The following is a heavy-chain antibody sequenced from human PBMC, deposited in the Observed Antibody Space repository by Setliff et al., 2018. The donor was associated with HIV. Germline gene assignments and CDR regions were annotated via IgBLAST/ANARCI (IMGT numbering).Heavy chain of an antibody. CDR3: ARVRDGYNYGLGWYFDL. D-gene: IGHD5-12*01. Sequence: ASVKVSCKASGYTFTSYDINWVRRASGQGLEWMGWMNPNSGNTGYAQKFQGRVTMTRNTSITTAYMELSSLRSEDTAVYYCARVRDGYNYGLGWYFDLWGRGTLVTVSS. V-gene: IGHV1-8*02. J-gene: IGHJ2*01. CDR1: GYTFTSYD. CDR2: MNPNSGNT.